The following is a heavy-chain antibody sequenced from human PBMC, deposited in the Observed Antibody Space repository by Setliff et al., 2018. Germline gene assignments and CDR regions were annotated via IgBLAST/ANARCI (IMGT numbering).Heavy chain of an antibody. D-gene: IGHD3-10*01. CDR1: DGSFSDYY. Sequence: NPSETLSLTCAVYDGSFSDYYWSWIRQPPGKGLEWIGEINHYGSTKYKSSLKSRVTISVXXXKNXXXXXXXXXXXXXXXXXYCARRWNFGPYGSGIHDGFDMWGQGTMVTX. J-gene: IGHJ3*02. CDR3: ARRWNFGPYGSGIHDGFDM. CDR2: INHYGST. V-gene: IGHV4-34*01.